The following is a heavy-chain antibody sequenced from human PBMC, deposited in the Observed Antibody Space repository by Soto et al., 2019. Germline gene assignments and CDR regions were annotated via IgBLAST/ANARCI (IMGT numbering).Heavy chain of an antibody. D-gene: IGHD5-12*01. Sequence: PGESLKISCKGSGYSFTIYWIGWVRQMPGKGLEWMGIIYPGDSDTRYSPSFQGQVTISADKSISTAYLQWSSLKASDTAMYYCARLFRGYSGYDLYYYGMDVWGQGTTVTVSS. CDR3: ARLFRGYSGYDLYYYGMDV. V-gene: IGHV5-51*01. J-gene: IGHJ6*02. CDR1: GYSFTIYW. CDR2: IYPGDSDT.